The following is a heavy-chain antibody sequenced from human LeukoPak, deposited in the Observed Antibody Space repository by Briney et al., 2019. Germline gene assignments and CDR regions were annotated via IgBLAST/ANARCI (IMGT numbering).Heavy chain of an antibody. V-gene: IGHV3-15*01. D-gene: IGHD2-2*01. CDR1: GFTFSNAW. CDR2: IKSKIDGGTT. J-gene: IGHJ1*01. Sequence: KTGGSLRLSCAASGFTFSNAWMSWVRQAPGKGLEWVGRIKSKIDGGTTDYAAPVKGRFTISRDDSKNTLYLEMNSLKTEDTAVYYCTTRGRGQLQTTEYFQYWGQGTLVTVSS. CDR3: TTRGRGQLQTTEYFQY.